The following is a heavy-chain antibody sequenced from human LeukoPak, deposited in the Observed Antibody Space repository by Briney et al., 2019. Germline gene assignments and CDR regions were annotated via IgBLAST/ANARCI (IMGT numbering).Heavy chain of an antibody. Sequence: GGSLRLSCAASGFTFSNSAMSWVRQAPGKGLEWVSGINSGGGSTYYAGSVNGRFTISRDNSKNTLYLQMNSLRADDTAVYYCTRGHSSSWFDYWGQGTLVTVSS. J-gene: IGHJ4*02. CDR3: TRGHSSSWFDY. V-gene: IGHV3-23*01. D-gene: IGHD6-13*01. CDR2: INSGGGST. CDR1: GFTFSNSA.